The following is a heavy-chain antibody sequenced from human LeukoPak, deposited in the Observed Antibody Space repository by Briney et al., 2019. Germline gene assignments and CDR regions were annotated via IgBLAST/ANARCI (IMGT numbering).Heavy chain of an antibody. D-gene: IGHD5-12*01. V-gene: IGHV4-59*08. Sequence: SETLSLTCTVSGGSISSYYWSWIRQPPGKGLEWIGYIYCSGSTNYNPSLKSRVTISVDTSKNQFSLKLSSVTAADTAVYYCARSRDGYNFGYWGQGTLVTVSS. J-gene: IGHJ4*02. CDR3: ARSRDGYNFGY. CDR1: GGSISSYY. CDR2: IYCSGST.